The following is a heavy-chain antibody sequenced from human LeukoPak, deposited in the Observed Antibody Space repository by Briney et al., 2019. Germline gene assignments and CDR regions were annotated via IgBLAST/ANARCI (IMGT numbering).Heavy chain of an antibody. CDR2: IHHSGSS. CDR3: ARYYDGSGSPRLDP. J-gene: IGHJ5*02. D-gene: IGHD3-22*01. Sequence: SETLSLTCTVSGDSISSGYYWGWIRQPPGRGLEWIGSIHHSGSSYYNPSLKSRVTISVDTYKNQFSLKLSSVTAADTAVHYCARYYDGSGSPRLDPWGQGTLVTVSS. CDR1: GDSISSGYY. V-gene: IGHV4-38-2*02.